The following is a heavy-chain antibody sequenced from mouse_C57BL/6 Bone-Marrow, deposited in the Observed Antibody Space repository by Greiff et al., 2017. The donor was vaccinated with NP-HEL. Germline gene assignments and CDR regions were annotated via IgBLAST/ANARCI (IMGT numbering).Heavy chain of an antibody. CDR1: GCTFTSYW. CDR3: ARGGRYDYFDY. J-gene: IGHJ2*01. CDR2: IDPSDSYT. D-gene: IGHD1-1*01. V-gene: IGHV1-69*01. Sequence: QVQLQQPGAELVMPGASVKLSCKASGCTFTSYWMHWVKQRPGQGLEWIGEIDPSDSYTNYNQKFKGKSTLTVDKSSSTAYMQLSSLTSEDSAVYYCARGGRYDYFDYWGQGTTLTVSS.